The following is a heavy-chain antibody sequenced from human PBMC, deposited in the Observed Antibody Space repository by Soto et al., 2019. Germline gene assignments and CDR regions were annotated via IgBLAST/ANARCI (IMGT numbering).Heavy chain of an antibody. V-gene: IGHV2-5*08. J-gene: IGHJ4*02. D-gene: IGHD3-3*01. CDR2: IYWDDDQ. CDR3: ARYLFWSGYYTFDY. Sequence: TLSLTCTVSGGSVSSTQLWTWVRQPPGKALEWLALIYWDDDQRYSPSLKSRLTITKDTSKNQVVLTMTNMDPVDTATYYCARYLFWSGYYTFDYWGQGTLVTVSS. CDR1: GGSVSSTQ.